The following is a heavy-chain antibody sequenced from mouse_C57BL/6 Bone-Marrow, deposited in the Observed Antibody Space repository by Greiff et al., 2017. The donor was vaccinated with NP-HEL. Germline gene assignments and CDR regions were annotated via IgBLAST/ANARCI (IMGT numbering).Heavy chain of an antibody. V-gene: IGHV2-2*01. CDR3: ASYGYDGYYAMDY. J-gene: IGHJ4*01. D-gene: IGHD2-2*01. Sequence: QVQLKESGPGLVQPSQSLSITCTVSGFSLTSYGVHWVRQSPGKGLEWLGVIWSGGSTDYNAAFISRLSISKDNSKSQVFFKMNSLQADDTAIYYCASYGYDGYYAMDYWGQGPSVTVSS. CDR2: IWSGGST. CDR1: GFSLTSYG.